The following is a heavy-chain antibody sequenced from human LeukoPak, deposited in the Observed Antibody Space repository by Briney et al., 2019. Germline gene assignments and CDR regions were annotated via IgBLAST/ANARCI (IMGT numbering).Heavy chain of an antibody. V-gene: IGHV3-13*01. D-gene: IGHD4/OR15-4a*01. J-gene: IGHJ6*02. Sequence: PGGSLRLSCAASGFTFSSYDMHWVRQATGKGLEWVSAIGTAGDTYYPGSVKGRFTISRENAKNSLYLQMNSLRAGDTAVYYCAREGAGPSNYYYGMDVWGQGTTVTVSS. CDR3: AREGAGPSNYYYGMDV. CDR1: GFTFSSYD. CDR2: IGTAGDT.